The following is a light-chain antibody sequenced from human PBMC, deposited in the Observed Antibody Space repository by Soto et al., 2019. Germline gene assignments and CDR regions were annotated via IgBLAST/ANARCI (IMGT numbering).Light chain of an antibody. V-gene: IGKV1-5*03. J-gene: IGKJ1*01. CDR2: KAS. Sequence: DIQMTQSPSTLSASVGDRVTITCRASQSISSWLAWYQQKPGKAPKLLIYKASSLKSGVPSRFKGSRSGPDFTLTTSSLQPEDFATYYSQQSYSSPPTCGQGSKGHIK. CDR1: QSISSW. CDR3: QQSYSSPPT.